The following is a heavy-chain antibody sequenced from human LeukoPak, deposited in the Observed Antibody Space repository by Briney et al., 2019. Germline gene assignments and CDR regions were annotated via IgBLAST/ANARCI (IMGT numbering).Heavy chain of an antibody. D-gene: IGHD3-22*01. CDR2: ISYSGTT. CDR1: GASLTTNNYY. J-gene: IGHJ4*02. Sequence: SETLSLTCTVSGASLTTNNYYWGWIRRPPGQGLEWIASISYSGTTYYNPSLKSRVTISVDTSKNQFSLKLSSVTAADTAVYYCARGPPLYYYDSSGYDWGQGTLVTVSS. V-gene: IGHV4-39*07. CDR3: ARGPPLYYYDSSGYD.